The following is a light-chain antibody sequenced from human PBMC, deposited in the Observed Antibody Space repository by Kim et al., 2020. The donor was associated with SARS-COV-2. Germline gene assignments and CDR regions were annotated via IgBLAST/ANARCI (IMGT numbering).Light chain of an antibody. CDR1: QSINSH. Sequence: EIVMTQSPATLSVSPGERVTLSCRASQSINSHLAWYQQKPGQAPRLLIHGAPTGATGIPARFSGSGSGTEFTLTISSLQSEDFAVYYCQQYDSWPLTFGGGTKLEI. CDR3: QQYDSWPLT. J-gene: IGKJ4*01. CDR2: GAP. V-gene: IGKV3D-15*01.